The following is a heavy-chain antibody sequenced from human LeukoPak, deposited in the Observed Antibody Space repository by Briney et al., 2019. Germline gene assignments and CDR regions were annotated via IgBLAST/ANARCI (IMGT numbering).Heavy chain of an antibody. CDR3: ARDREFCSTTSCSNDAFDI. CDR2: IYYSGST. V-gene: IGHV4-39*07. Sequence: SSETLSLTCTVSGGSISSSSYYWGWIRQPPGKGLEWIGSIYYSGSTYYNPSLKSRVTISVDTSKNQFSLKLSSVTAADTAVYYCARDREFCSTTSCSNDAFDIWGQGTMVTVSS. CDR1: GGSISSSSYY. J-gene: IGHJ3*02. D-gene: IGHD2-2*01.